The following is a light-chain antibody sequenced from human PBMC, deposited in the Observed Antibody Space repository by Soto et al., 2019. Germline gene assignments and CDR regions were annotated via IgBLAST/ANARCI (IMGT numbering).Light chain of an antibody. J-gene: IGLJ1*01. CDR3: SSYRSSSTV. V-gene: IGLV2-14*01. CDR2: EVS. Sequence: QSALAQPASVSGSPGQSITISCTGTSSDVGGYNYVSWYQQHPGKAPNLMIYEVSNRPSGVSNRFSGSKSGNTASLTISGLQAEDEADYYCSSYRSSSTVFGTGTKVTVL. CDR1: SSDVGGYNY.